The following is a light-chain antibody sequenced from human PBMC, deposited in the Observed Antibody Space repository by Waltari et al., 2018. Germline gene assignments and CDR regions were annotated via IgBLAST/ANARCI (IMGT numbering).Light chain of an antibody. CDR2: DVT. CDR1: RSDLGAYNY. CDR3: CSYAVGSPFV. Sequence: QSALTQAASVSGSPGQSITIFCSGTRSDLGAYNYVSWYQQHPGKAPKLMISDVTKRPSGVSDRFSGSQSGNTASLTISGLQSEDEADYYCCSYAVGSPFVFGTGTKVTVV. V-gene: IGLV2-14*03. J-gene: IGLJ1*01.